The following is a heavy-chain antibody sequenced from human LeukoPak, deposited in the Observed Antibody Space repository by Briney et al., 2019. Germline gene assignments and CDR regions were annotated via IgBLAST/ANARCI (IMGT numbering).Heavy chain of an antibody. CDR3: TREGVYSPDPSSYHRLPFDI. Sequence: SVKVSCKASGDNFSSYVITWVRQAPGQGLEWMGRIIPTLGVANFAQKFKGRVTITADKSTNTAYLELSSLRSEDTAVYYCTREGVYSPDPSSYHRLPFDIWGKGTVVIVSS. J-gene: IGHJ3*02. CDR1: GDNFSSYV. V-gene: IGHV1-69*04. D-gene: IGHD3-16*02. CDR2: IIPTLGVA.